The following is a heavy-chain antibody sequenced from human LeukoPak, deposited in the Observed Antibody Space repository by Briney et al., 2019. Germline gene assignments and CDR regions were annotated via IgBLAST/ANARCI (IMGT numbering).Heavy chain of an antibody. Sequence: PGGSLRLSCAASGFTFSSYAMSWVRQAPGEGLEWVSAISGSGGSTYYADSVKGRFTISRDNSKNTLYLQMNSLRAEDTAVYYCAKGDDYVWGSYRQYFGYWGQGTLVTVSS. J-gene: IGHJ4*02. CDR2: ISGSGGST. CDR3: AKGDDYVWGSYRQYFGY. CDR1: GFTFSSYA. V-gene: IGHV3-23*01. D-gene: IGHD3-16*02.